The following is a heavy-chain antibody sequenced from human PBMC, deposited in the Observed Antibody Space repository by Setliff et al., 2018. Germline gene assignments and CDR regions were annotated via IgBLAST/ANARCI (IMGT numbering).Heavy chain of an antibody. V-gene: IGHV1-69*05. CDR3: ARGEREGITMVRGVRGTHYYYGMDV. CDR1: GGTFSSYA. J-gene: IGHJ6*02. CDR2: IIPIFGTA. Sequence: SVKVSCKASGGTFSSYAISWVRQAPGQGLEWMGGIIPIFGTANYAQKFQGRVTITTDESTSTAYMELSSLRSEDTAVYYCARGEREGITMVRGVRGTHYYYGMDVWGQGTTGTVSS. D-gene: IGHD3-10*01.